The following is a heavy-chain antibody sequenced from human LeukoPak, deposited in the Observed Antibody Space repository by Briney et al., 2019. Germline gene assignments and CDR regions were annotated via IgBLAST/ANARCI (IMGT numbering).Heavy chain of an antibody. V-gene: IGHV4-34*01. CDR2: INHSGST. CDR3: ASMYSSSSSGAFDI. CDR1: GGSFSGYY. D-gene: IGHD6-13*01. Sequence: PSETLSLTCAVYGGSFSGYYWSWIRQPPGKGLEWIGEINHSGSTNYNPSLKSRVTISVDTSKNQFSLKLSSVTAADTAVYYCASMYSSSSSGAFDIWGQGTMVTVSS. J-gene: IGHJ3*02.